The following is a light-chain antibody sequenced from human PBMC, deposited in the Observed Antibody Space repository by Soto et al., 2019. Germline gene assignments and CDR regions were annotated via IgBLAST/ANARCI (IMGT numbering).Light chain of an antibody. V-gene: IGLV2-8*01. CDR3: SSYAGSNNLL. J-gene: IGLJ2*01. CDR2: EVN. CDR1: SSYVGAYNY. Sequence: QSALTQPPSASGSPGQSVTISFTGTSSYVGAYNYVSWYQQYPGKAPKLIISEVNKRPSGVPDTFSGSTSGNTAYLTVFGLQADDESDYYCSSYAGSNNLLFGGGTKLTVL.